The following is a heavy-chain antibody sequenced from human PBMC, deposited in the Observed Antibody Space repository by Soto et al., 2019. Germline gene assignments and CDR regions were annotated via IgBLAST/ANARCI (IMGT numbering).Heavy chain of an antibody. D-gene: IGHD3-22*01. V-gene: IGHV1-69*13. CDR2: IIPIFGTA. CDR3: ARTPSPYYYDSSGYYNAFDI. CDR1: GGTFSSYA. Sequence: SVKVSCKASGGTFSSYAVSWVRQAPGQGLEWMGGIIPIFGTANYAQKFQGRVTITADESTSTAYMELSSLRSEDTAVYYCARTPSPYYYDSSGYYNAFDIWGQGTMVTVSS. J-gene: IGHJ3*02.